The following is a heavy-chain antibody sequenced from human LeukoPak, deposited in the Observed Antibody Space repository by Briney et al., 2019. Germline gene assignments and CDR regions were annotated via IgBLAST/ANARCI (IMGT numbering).Heavy chain of an antibody. CDR3: ARVRYSGNYYYFDY. Sequence: SETLSLTCTVSGGSISSYYWSWIRQPAGKGLEWIGRIYTSGSTYYNPSLKSRVTISVDTSKNQFSLELSSVTAADTAVYYCARVRYSGNYYYFDYWGQGTLVTVSS. V-gene: IGHV4-4*07. D-gene: IGHD1-26*01. J-gene: IGHJ4*02. CDR1: GGSISSYY. CDR2: IYTSGST.